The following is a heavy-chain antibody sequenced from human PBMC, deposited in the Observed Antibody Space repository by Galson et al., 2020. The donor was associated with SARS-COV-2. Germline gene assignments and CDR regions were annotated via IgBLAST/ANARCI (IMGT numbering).Heavy chain of an antibody. CDR3: ARALYPGIAVAGDFGY. CDR2: IKQDGSEK. D-gene: IGHD6-19*01. CDR1: GFTFSSYW. Sequence: GGSLRLSCAASGFTFSSYWMSWVRQAPGKGLEWVANIKQDGSEKYYVDSVKGRFTISRDNAKNSLYLQMNSLRAEDTAVYYCARALYPGIAVAGDFGYWGQGTLVTVSS. V-gene: IGHV3-7*04. J-gene: IGHJ4*02.